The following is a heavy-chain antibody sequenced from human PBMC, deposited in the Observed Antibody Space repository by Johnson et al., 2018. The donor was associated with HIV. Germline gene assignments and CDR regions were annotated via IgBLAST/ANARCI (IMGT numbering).Heavy chain of an antibody. Sequence: VQLVESGGGLVQPGGSLRLSCAASGFTVSRNYMNWVRQAPGKGLEWMAFISYNEDKKYYADSVKGRFTISRDNSKNILYLQMNSLRAEDTATYYCARLPSGYNRDTFNIWGQGTMVTVSS. CDR3: ARLPSGYNRDTFNI. V-gene: IGHV3-30*03. J-gene: IGHJ3*02. CDR1: GFTVSRNY. D-gene: IGHD5-18*01. CDR2: ISYNEDKK.